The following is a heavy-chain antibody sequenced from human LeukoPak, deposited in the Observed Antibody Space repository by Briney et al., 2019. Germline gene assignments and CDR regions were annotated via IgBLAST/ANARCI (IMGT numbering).Heavy chain of an antibody. CDR2: IYYSGST. Sequence: SETLSLTCTVSGGSISSYYWSWIRQPPGKGLEWIGYIYYSGSTNYNPSLKSRVTISVDTSKNQFSLKLSSVTAADTAVYYCARLPDYYDSSGYTSGFDYWGQGTLVTVSS. V-gene: IGHV4-59*08. J-gene: IGHJ4*02. D-gene: IGHD3-22*01. CDR1: GGSISSYY. CDR3: ARLPDYYDSSGYTSGFDY.